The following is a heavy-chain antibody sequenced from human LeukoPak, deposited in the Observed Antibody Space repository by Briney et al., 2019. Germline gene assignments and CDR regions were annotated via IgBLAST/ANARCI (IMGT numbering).Heavy chain of an antibody. J-gene: IGHJ6*03. D-gene: IGHD2-2*02. CDR1: GGSISSYY. CDR3: ASSPHCGSTSCYKNYYYYMDV. V-gene: IGHV4-4*07. Sequence: SETLSLTCTVSGGSISSYYWSWIRQPAGKGLEWIGRIYTSGSTNYSPSLKSRVIISVDTSNNQFSLKLSSVTAADTGEYYCASSPHCGSTSCYKNYYYYMDVWGKGTTVTVSS. CDR2: IYTSGST.